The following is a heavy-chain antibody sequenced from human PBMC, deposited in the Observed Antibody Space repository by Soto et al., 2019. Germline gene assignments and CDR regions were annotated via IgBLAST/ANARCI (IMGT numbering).Heavy chain of an antibody. V-gene: IGHV1-69*13. D-gene: IGHD3-22*01. CDR3: ARDYDSSGNYYYYGMDV. CDR1: GGTFSSYA. Sequence: ASVKVSCKASGGTFSSYAISWVRQAPGQGLEWMGGIIPIFGTANYAQKFQGRVTITADESTSTAYMELSSLRSEDTAVYYCARDYDSSGNYYYYGMDVWGQGTTVTVSS. J-gene: IGHJ6*02. CDR2: IIPIFGTA.